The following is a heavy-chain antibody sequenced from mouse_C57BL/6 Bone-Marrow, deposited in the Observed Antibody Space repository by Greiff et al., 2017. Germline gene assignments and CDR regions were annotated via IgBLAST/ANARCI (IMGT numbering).Heavy chain of an antibody. D-gene: IGHD2-1*01. CDR3: ARSLYYGNYYDPYWYFDG. Sequence: QVHVKQPGAELVRPGSSVKLSCKASGYTFTSYWMHWVKQRPIQGLEWIGNIDPSDSETHYNQKFKDKATLTVDKSSSTAYMQLSSLTSEDSAVYYCARSLYYGNYYDPYWYFDGWGTGTTGTVSS. V-gene: IGHV1-52*01. J-gene: IGHJ1*03. CDR2: IDPSDSET. CDR1: GYTFTSYW.